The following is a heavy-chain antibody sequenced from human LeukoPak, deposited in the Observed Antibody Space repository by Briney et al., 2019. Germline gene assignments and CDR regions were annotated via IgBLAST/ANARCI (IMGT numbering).Heavy chain of an antibody. J-gene: IGHJ5*02. Sequence: SETLSLTCAVYGGSLSGYYWSWIRQPPGKGLEWIGEINHSGSTNYNPSLKSRVTISVDTSKNQFSLKLSSVTAADTAVYYCARGAYDSSGYSYNWFDPWGQGTLVTVSS. V-gene: IGHV4-34*01. CDR2: INHSGST. CDR3: ARGAYDSSGYSYNWFDP. CDR1: GGSLSGYY. D-gene: IGHD3-22*01.